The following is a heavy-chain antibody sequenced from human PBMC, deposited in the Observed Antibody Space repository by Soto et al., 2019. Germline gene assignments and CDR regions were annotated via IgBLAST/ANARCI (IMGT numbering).Heavy chain of an antibody. CDR1: GGSISSGDHY. CDR3: ARGRGYSYGIDH. Sequence: QVQLQESGPGLVKPSQTLSLTCTVSGGSISSGDHYWSWIRQHPGKGLEWIGYIYNSGSTNYNPSLKSRVTISVDTSKDQFSLKLSSVTAADTAVYYCARGRGYSYGIDHWVQGTLVTVSS. J-gene: IGHJ4*02. CDR2: IYNSGST. V-gene: IGHV4-31*03. D-gene: IGHD5-18*01.